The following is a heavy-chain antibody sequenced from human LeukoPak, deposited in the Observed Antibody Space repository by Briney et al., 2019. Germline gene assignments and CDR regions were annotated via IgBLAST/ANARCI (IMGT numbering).Heavy chain of an antibody. CDR3: AKDRIRAAAGIFDY. CDR2: IRYDGSNK. V-gene: IGHV3-30*02. J-gene: IGHJ4*02. D-gene: IGHD6-13*01. Sequence: GSLRLSCAAPGFTFSSYGMHWVRQAPGKGLEWVAFIRYDGSNKYYADSVKGRFTISRDNSKNTLYLQMNSLRAEDTAVYYCAKDRIRAAAGIFDYWGQGTLVTVSS. CDR1: GFTFSSYG.